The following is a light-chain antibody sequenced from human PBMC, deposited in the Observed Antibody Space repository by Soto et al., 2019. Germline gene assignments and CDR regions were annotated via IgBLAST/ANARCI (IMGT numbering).Light chain of an antibody. CDR2: AAS. CDR3: LQHNSYFWT. J-gene: IGKJ1*01. CDR1: QGISSW. Sequence: DIQVTQSASSGAPSVGQRVTSICRASQGISSWLAWYQKQPGKAPKRLIYAASSLQSGVPSRFSGSGSGTEFTLTISSLQPEDVATYYCLQHNSYFWTFGQGTKVDIK. V-gene: IGKV1-17*03.